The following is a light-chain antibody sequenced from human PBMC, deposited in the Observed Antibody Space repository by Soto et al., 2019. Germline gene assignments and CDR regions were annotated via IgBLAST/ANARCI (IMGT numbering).Light chain of an antibody. V-gene: IGKV1-5*01. CDR1: QSVTNW. Sequence: DTQLTQSPSTLSASVGDRVTITCRASQSVTNWLAWYQQKPGKAPKLLIFDASSLQSGVPSRFSGGGSGTEFTLSISSLQPDDFATYYCQLYDGHSVFTFGGGTKVDIK. J-gene: IGKJ4*01. CDR2: DAS. CDR3: QLYDGHSVFT.